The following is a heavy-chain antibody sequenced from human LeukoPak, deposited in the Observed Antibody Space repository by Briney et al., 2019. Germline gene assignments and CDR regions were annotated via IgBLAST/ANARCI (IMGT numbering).Heavy chain of an antibody. CDR2: ISAYNGNT. CDR1: GYTFTSYG. V-gene: IGHV1-18*01. Sequence: GASVKVSCKASGYTFTSYGISWVRQAPGQGLEWMGWISAYNGNTNYAQKLQGRVTLTTDTSTSTAYMELRSLRSDDTAVYYCARDAFYYGSGSGDYYYGMDVWGQGTTVTVSS. J-gene: IGHJ6*02. D-gene: IGHD3-10*01. CDR3: ARDAFYYGSGSGDYYYGMDV.